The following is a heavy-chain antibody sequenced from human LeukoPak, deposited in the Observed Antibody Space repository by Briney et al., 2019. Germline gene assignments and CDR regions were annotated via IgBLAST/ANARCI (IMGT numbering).Heavy chain of an antibody. CDR1: GFTFSSYW. D-gene: IGHD3-3*01. V-gene: IGHV3-7*01. CDR2: IKQDGSEK. J-gene: IGHJ6*03. CDR3: ARESFGVVIRYYYYYYYMDV. Sequence: GGSLRLSCAASGFTFSSYWMSWVRQAPGKGLEWVANIKQDGSEKYYVDSVKGRFTISRDNAKNSLYLQMNSLRAEDTAVYYCARESFGVVIRYYYYYYYMDVWGKGTTVTVSS.